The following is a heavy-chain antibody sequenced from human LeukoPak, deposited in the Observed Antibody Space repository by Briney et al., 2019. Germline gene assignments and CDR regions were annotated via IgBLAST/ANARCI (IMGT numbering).Heavy chain of an antibody. CDR2: IYYTGNT. V-gene: IGHV4-59*08. Sequence: SETLSLTCTISGGSISTYYWSWLRQPPGKGLEWIGYIYYTGNTNYNPSLKSRVPMSVDTSKNHFSLKLNSVTAADTAVYYCARRPSGRMDWYLDLWGRGALVTVSS. CDR3: ARRPSGRMDWYLDL. CDR1: GGSISTYY. D-gene: IGHD2-15*01. J-gene: IGHJ2*01.